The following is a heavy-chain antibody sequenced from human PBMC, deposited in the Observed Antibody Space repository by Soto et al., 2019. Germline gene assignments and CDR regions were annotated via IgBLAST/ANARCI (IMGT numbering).Heavy chain of an antibody. Sequence: PGESLKISCKGSGYSFTSYWISWVRQMPGKGLEWMGRIDPSDSYTNYSPSFQGHVTISADKSISTAYLQWSSLKASDTAMYYCARHVRDNRSGSPSYFDYWGQGPLATV. D-gene: IGHD6-19*01. CDR3: ARHVRDNRSGSPSYFDY. CDR2: IDPSDSYT. V-gene: IGHV5-10-1*01. J-gene: IGHJ4*02. CDR1: GYSFTSYW.